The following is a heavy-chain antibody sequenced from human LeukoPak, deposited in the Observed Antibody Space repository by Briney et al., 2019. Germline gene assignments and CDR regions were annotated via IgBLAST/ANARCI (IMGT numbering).Heavy chain of an antibody. D-gene: IGHD3-10*01. J-gene: IGHJ3*02. CDR2: IHYSGST. V-gene: IGHV4-39*01. Sequence: PSETLSLTCTVSGGSISSSSYYCGWIRQPPGKGLEWIGSIHYSGSTYYNPSLKSRVTISVDTPKNQFSLKLSSVTAADTAVYYCARRAGSGSTKVFDIWGQGTMVTVSS. CDR1: GGSISSSSYY. CDR3: ARRAGSGSTKVFDI.